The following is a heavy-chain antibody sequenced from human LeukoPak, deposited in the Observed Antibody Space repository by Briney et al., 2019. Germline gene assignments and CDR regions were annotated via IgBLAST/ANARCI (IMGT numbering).Heavy chain of an antibody. J-gene: IGHJ4*02. V-gene: IGHV3-43D*03. D-gene: IGHD3-10*01. CDR3: AKDMAAYYYASGNIDY. CDR1: GFTFDDYA. Sequence: PGGSLRLSCAASGFTFDDYAMHWVRHAPGKGVEWVSLISWDGGGTYYADSVKGRFNISRDNSKNSLYLQMNSLRAEDTALYYCAKDMAAYYYASGNIDYWGQGTLVTVSS. CDR2: ISWDGGGT.